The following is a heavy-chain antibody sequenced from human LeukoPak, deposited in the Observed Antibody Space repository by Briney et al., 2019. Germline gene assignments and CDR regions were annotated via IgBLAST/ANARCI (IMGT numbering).Heavy chain of an antibody. J-gene: IGHJ4*02. CDR2: INPNSGGT. Sequence: ASVKVSCKASGYTFTGYYMHWVRQAPGQGLEWMGWINPNSGGTNYAQKFQGWVTMTRDTSISTAYMELSRLRSDDTAVYYCARDMIAAAGETRIGGYFDYWGQGTLVTVSS. V-gene: IGHV1-2*04. D-gene: IGHD6-13*01. CDR1: GYTFTGYY. CDR3: ARDMIAAAGETRIGGYFDY.